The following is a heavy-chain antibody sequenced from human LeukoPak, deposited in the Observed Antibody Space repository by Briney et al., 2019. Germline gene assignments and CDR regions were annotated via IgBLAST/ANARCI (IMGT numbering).Heavy chain of an antibody. CDR2: IYHSGST. CDR1: GDSISTHY. D-gene: IGHD4-11*01. J-gene: IGHJ5*02. CDR3: ARERYSNYNWFDP. V-gene: IGHV4-59*11. Sequence: SETLSLTCTVSGDSISTHYWSWIRQPPGKGLEWIGYIYHSGSTNYNPSLKSRVSISVDPSKNQFSLKLSSVTAADTAVYYCARERYSNYNWFDPWGQGTLVTVSS.